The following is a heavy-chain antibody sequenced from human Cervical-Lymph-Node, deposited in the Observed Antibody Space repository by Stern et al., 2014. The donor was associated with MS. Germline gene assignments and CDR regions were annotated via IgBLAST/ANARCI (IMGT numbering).Heavy chain of an antibody. CDR3: ARGSVVYATFDY. CDR2: IDYSGST. CDR1: GGSLSTGLYY. Sequence: GQLVESGPGLVKPAQTLSLTCTVSGGSLSTGLYYWSWIRQHPGKGLEWIGYIDYSGSTYFNPSLKSRLTMSIDVSKNQFSLKLNSVTAADTAVYYCARGSVVYATFDYWGQGALVTVSS. J-gene: IGHJ4*02. D-gene: IGHD2-8*02. V-gene: IGHV4-31*03.